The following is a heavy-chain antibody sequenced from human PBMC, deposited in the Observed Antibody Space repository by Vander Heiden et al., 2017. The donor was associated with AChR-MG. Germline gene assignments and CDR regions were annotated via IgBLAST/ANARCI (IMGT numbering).Heavy chain of an antibody. Sequence: EVQLFESGGGLVHPGGSLRLSCPASGFSFSNYAMTWVRQAPGKGLEWVSAISDSGGSTYYADSVKGRFTMSRDNSKNTLYLQMNSLRAEDTAVYYCARVSETARLHLVSVPYWGQGTLVTVSS. CDR1: GFSFSNYA. CDR3: ARVSETARLHLVSVPY. CDR2: ISDSGGST. V-gene: IGHV3-23*01. J-gene: IGHJ4*02. D-gene: IGHD4-4*01.